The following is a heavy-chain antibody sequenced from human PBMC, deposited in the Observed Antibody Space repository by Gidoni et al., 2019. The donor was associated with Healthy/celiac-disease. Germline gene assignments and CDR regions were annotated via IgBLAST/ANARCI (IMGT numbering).Heavy chain of an antibody. CDR2: IYYRGST. CDR1: GGSISCYY. Sequence: QVQLQESGPGLAKPSETLSLTCSVSGGSISCYYWSWIRQPPGKGLDWIGYIYYRGSTNYNPSLKSRVTISVDTSKNQFARKLSSVTAADTAVYYCARARDSSGYYLLGWDFDYWGQGTLVTVSS. V-gene: IGHV4-59*01. D-gene: IGHD3-22*01. CDR3: ARARDSSGYYLLGWDFDY. J-gene: IGHJ4*02.